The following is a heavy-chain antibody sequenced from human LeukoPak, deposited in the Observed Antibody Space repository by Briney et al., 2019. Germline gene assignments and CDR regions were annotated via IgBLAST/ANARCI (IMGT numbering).Heavy chain of an antibody. CDR3: ARHYGYRYSYGYPDY. D-gene: IGHD5-18*01. CDR1: GGSISSSSYY. J-gene: IGHJ4*02. Sequence: SETLSLTCTVSGGSISSSSYYWGWIRQPPGKGLEWIGSIYYSGSTYYNPSLKSRVTISVDTSKNQFSLKLSSVTAADTAVYYCARHYGYRYSYGYPDYWGQGTLVTVSS. V-gene: IGHV4-39*01. CDR2: IYYSGST.